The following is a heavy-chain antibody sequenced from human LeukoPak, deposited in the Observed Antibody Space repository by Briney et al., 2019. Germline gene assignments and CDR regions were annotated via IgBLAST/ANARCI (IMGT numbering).Heavy chain of an antibody. CDR1: GFTFDNFA. J-gene: IGHJ4*02. D-gene: IGHD3-22*01. CDR2: IGSSGAIT. V-gene: IGHV3-23*01. Sequence: GGSLRLSCAASGFTFDNFAMTWVRQAPGKGLEWVSGIGSSGAITFYADSVKGRFAISRDNSKNTLYLQMNSLRAEDTAVYYCARTSYYDSIAYYFDYWGQGTLVTVSS. CDR3: ARTSYYDSIAYYFDY.